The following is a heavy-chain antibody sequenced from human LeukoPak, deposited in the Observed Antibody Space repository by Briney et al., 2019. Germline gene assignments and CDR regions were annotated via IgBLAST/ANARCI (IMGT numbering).Heavy chain of an antibody. CDR2: VHNSGTT. J-gene: IGHJ3*02. CDR3: TRHDDFGSPSQPQSFDI. CDR1: GGSISSSSTY. D-gene: IGHD4-17*01. V-gene: IGHV4-39*01. Sequence: PSETLSLTCTVSGGSISSSSTYWDWIRQPPGKGLEWIGSVHNSGTTYYTPSLKSRVAISVDGSNNQLSLRLSSVTAADSAVYYCTRHDDFGSPSQPQSFDIWGQGTMVTVSS.